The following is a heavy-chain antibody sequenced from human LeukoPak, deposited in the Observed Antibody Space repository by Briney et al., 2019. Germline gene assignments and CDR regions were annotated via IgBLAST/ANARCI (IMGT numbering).Heavy chain of an antibody. Sequence: GGSLRLSCAASGFTFSSYAMSWVRQAPGKGLEWVSGISGSGGDTYYADSVKGRFTISRDNAKNSLYLQMNSLRAEDTALYYCVKTYCSGGSCWQFDPWGQGTLVTVSS. V-gene: IGHV3-23*01. CDR1: GFTFSSYA. J-gene: IGHJ5*02. D-gene: IGHD2-15*01. CDR3: VKTYCSGGSCWQFDP. CDR2: ISGSGGDT.